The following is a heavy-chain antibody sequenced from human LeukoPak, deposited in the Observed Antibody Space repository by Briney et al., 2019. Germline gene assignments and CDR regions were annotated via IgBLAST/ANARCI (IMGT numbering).Heavy chain of an antibody. J-gene: IGHJ5*02. Sequence: PSETLSLTCTVSGGTISSGGFYWSWIRQRPGQGLEWIGYIYYSGSTYYNPSLKSRVTISVDTSKNQFSLKLSSVTAADTAVYYCARAGSSGWYPNWFDPWGQGTLVTVSS. V-gene: IGHV4-31*03. CDR2: IYYSGST. CDR1: GGTISSGGFY. D-gene: IGHD6-19*01. CDR3: ARAGSSGWYPNWFDP.